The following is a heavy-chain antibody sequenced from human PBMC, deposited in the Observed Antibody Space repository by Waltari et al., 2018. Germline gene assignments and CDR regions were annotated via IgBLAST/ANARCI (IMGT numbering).Heavy chain of an antibody. CDR1: EFTSSSYA. CDR3: ARDYCDRTNCHGMDV. V-gene: IGHV3-30*04. J-gene: IGHJ6*02. D-gene: IGHD3-22*01. CDR2: ISYNGRNI. Sequence: QVQLVESGGGVVQPGRSLRLSCAASEFTSSSYAMHWVRQAPGKGLEWVAVISYNGRNIYYVDSVKGRFTISRDNSKKMLYLQMNSLRAEDTAVYYCARDYCDRTNCHGMDVWGQGTTVTVSS.